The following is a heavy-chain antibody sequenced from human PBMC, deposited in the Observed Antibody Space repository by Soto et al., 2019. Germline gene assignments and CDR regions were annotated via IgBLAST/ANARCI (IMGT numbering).Heavy chain of an antibody. D-gene: IGHD5-12*01. CDR2: INAGNGNT. Sequence: GASVKVSCKASGYTLTSYAMHWVRQAPGQRLEWMGWINAGNGNTKYSQKFQGRFTISRDNTKNSLYLQMNSLRAEDTAVYYCVQGYDLFDYWGQGTLVTVSS. CDR3: VQGYDLFDY. CDR1: GYTLTSYA. V-gene: IGHV1-3*01. J-gene: IGHJ4*02.